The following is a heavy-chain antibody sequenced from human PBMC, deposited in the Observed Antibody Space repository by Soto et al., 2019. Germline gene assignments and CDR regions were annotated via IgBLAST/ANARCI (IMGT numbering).Heavy chain of an antibody. J-gene: IGHJ5*02. Sequence: QVQLQESGPGLVKPSQTLSLTCTVSGGSISSGGYYWSWIRQHPGKGLEWVGYIYYSGSTYYNPSLSSRVTISVDTAKSQFSRKLISVTAADTAVYYCARDYYGDYWFDPWGQGTLVTVSS. V-gene: IGHV4-31*03. CDR2: IYYSGST. CDR1: GGSISSGGYY. CDR3: ARDYYGDYWFDP. D-gene: IGHD4-17*01.